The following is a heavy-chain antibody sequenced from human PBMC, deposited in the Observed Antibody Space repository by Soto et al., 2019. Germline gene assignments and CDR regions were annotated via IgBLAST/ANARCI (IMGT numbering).Heavy chain of an antibody. V-gene: IGHV3-30*18. CDR3: AKDYCSSTSCYPAFDY. CDR2: ISYDGSNK. Sequence: PGGSLRLSCAASGFTFSSYGMHWVRQAPGKGLEWVAVISYDGSNKYYADSVKGRFTISRDNPKNTLYLQMNSLRAEDTAVYYCAKDYCSSTSCYPAFDYWGQGTLVTVSS. J-gene: IGHJ4*02. CDR1: GFTFSSYG. D-gene: IGHD2-2*01.